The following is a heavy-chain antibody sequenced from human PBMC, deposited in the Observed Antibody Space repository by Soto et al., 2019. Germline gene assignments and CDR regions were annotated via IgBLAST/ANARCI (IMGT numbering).Heavy chain of an antibody. Sequence: QVQLVESGGGLVKPGGSLRLSCAASGFTFSDYYMSWIRQAPGKGLEWVSYISRSSSYTNYADSVKGRFTISRDNAKNSLYLQMNSLRAEDTAVYYCAREYSSSPDAFDIWGQGTMVTVSS. CDR3: AREYSSSPDAFDI. V-gene: IGHV3-11*05. CDR2: ISRSSSYT. J-gene: IGHJ3*02. D-gene: IGHD6-13*01. CDR1: GFTFSDYY.